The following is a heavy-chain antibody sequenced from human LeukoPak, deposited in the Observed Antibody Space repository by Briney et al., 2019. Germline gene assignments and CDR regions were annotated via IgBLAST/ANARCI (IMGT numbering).Heavy chain of an antibody. CDR1: GYTFTSYG. D-gene: IGHD1-26*01. CDR2: INPNSGGT. CDR3: ARGMEPYYYMDV. J-gene: IGHJ6*03. V-gene: IGHV1-2*02. Sequence: ASVKVSCKASGYTFTSYGISWVRQAPGQGLEWMGWINPNSGGTNYAQKFQGRVTMTRDTSISTAYMELSRLRSDDTAVYYCARGMEPYYYMDVWGKGTTVTVSS.